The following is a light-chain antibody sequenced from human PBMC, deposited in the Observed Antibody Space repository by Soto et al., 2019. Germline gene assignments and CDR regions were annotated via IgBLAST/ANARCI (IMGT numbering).Light chain of an antibody. Sequence: EIVLTQSPGTLSLSPGERATLSCRASQSFSGSYLAWYQQKPGQAPRLLIDATARRATGIPGRFSGSASETDFTLTISSLEPEDFAVYYCHHYGSAPWTFGQGTKVEIK. V-gene: IGKV3-20*01. CDR3: HHYGSAPWT. J-gene: IGKJ1*01. CDR2: ATA. CDR1: QSFSGSY.